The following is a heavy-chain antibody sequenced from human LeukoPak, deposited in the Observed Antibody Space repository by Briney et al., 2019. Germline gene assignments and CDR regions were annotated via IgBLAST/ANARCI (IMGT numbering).Heavy chain of an antibody. CDR2: FYYSGST. V-gene: IGHV4-39*01. CDR3: ARVVLWKIAVAGNAPFDY. J-gene: IGHJ4*02. Sequence: PSETLSLTCTVSGGSISSSSYYWGWIRQPPGKGLEWIGSFYYSGSTYYNPSLKSRVTISVDTSKNQFSLKLSSVTAAYTAVYYCARVVLWKIAVAGNAPFDYLGQGTLVTVSS. D-gene: IGHD6-19*01. CDR1: GGSISSSSYY.